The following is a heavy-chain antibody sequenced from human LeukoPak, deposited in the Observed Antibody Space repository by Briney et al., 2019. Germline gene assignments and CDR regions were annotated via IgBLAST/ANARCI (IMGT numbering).Heavy chain of an antibody. CDR2: ISYDGSSK. J-gene: IGHJ4*02. Sequence: GRSLRLSCAASGFTFSSYAMHWVRQAPGKGLEWVAVISYDGSSKYYADSVKGRFTISRDNSKNTLYLQMNSLRAEDTAVYYCARDSLDGSGSYYNEFDYWGQGTLVTVSS. V-gene: IGHV3-30*04. CDR1: GFTFSSYA. D-gene: IGHD3-10*01. CDR3: ARDSLDGSGSYYNEFDY.